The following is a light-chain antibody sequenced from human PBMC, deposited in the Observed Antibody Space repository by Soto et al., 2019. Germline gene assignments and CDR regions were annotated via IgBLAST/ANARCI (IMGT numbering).Light chain of an antibody. Sequence: QSVLTQPASVSGSPGQSITISCTGTSSDVGTYNYVSWYQQHPGKAPKLMIYDVSNRPSGVSDRFSGSKSGNTASLTISGLQAEDEADYYCSSYTGSSTSVVXGGGTKVTVL. CDR3: SSYTGSSTSVV. CDR2: DVS. CDR1: SSDVGTYNY. V-gene: IGLV2-14*01. J-gene: IGLJ2*01.